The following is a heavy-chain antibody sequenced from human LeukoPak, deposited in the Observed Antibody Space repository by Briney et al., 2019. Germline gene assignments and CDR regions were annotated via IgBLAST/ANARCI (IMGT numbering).Heavy chain of an antibody. V-gene: IGHV4-34*01. D-gene: IGHD3-10*01. CDR3: ARGYGVYYDSGSYYRDYYYGMDV. CDR1: GGSFSGYY. Sequence: SETLSLTCAVYGGSFSGYYWSWIRQPPGKGLEWIGEINHSGSTNYNPSLKSRVTISVDTSKNQFSLKLSSVTAAGTAVYYCARGYGVYYDSGSYYRDYYYGMDVWGKGTTVTVSS. J-gene: IGHJ6*04. CDR2: INHSGST.